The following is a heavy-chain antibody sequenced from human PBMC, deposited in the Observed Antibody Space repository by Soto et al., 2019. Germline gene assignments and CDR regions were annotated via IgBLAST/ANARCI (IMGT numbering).Heavy chain of an antibody. D-gene: IGHD1-26*01. CDR3: AREGASGFGMDV. CDR2: IYPSGTT. V-gene: IGHV4-4*07. CDR1: GGSMRTYY. Sequence: SETLALTCTDSGGSMRTYYWGWIRQPAGKPLEWIGRIYPSGTTNYNPSLKSRVTLSLDTSKNQFSLNLSSVTAADTAVYHCAREGASGFGMDVWGQGTTVTVSS. J-gene: IGHJ6*02.